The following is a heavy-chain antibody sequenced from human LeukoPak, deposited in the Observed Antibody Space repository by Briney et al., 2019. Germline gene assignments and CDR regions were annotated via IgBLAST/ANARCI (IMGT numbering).Heavy chain of an antibody. J-gene: IGHJ5*02. V-gene: IGHV5-51*01. CDR3: ARHELLWFGELFSGWFDP. CDR2: IYPGDSDT. CDR1: GYSFTSYW. D-gene: IGHD3-10*01. Sequence: GESLKISCKGSGYSFTSYWIGWVRQMPGKGLEWMGIIYPGDSDTRYSPSFQGQVTISADKSISTAYLQWSSLKASDTAMYCCARHELLWFGELFSGWFDPWGQGTLVTVSS.